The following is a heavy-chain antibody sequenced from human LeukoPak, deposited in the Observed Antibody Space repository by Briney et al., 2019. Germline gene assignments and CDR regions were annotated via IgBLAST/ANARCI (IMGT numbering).Heavy chain of an antibody. D-gene: IGHD6-13*01. V-gene: IGHV3-30*18. CDR2: ISYDGSNK. CDR1: GFTFSSYG. J-gene: IGHJ3*02. Sequence: PGESLRLSWAVSGFTFSSYGMHWVRQAAGKWLEWVAVISYDGSNKYYADSVKGRFTISSDNSKNTLYLQMNSLRAEDTAVYYCAKEDSSSGSPNTDAFDIWGQGTMVTVSS. CDR3: AKEDSSSGSPNTDAFDI.